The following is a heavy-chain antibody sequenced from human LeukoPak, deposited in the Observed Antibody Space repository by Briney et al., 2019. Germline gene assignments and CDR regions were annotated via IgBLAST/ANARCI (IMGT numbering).Heavy chain of an antibody. CDR1: GGSISSYY. D-gene: IGHD2-15*01. Sequence: PSETLSLTCTVSGGSISSYYWSWIRQPPGKGLEWIGYINYSGSTNYNPSLKSRVTISVDTSKNQFSLKLGSVTAADTAVYYCARTEMVGDTYYFDYWGQGTLVTVSS. J-gene: IGHJ4*02. CDR2: INYSGST. CDR3: ARTEMVGDTYYFDY. V-gene: IGHV4-59*08.